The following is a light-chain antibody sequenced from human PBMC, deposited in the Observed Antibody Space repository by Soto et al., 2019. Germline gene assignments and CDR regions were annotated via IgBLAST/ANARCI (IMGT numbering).Light chain of an antibody. J-gene: IGKJ4*01. CDR1: QSVSSD. Sequence: EIVLTQSPGTLSLSPGERATLSCRASQSVSSDLAWYQQKPGQAPRLLIFGASTRATDIPHRFSGSGYGTEFTLTITSLQSEDFAVYYCQQHSNWPPVLTFGGGTKLDIK. V-gene: IGKV3-15*01. CDR2: GAS. CDR3: QQHSNWPPVLT.